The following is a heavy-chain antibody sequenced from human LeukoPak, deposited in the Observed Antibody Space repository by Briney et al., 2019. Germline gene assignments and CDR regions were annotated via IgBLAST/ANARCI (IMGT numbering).Heavy chain of an antibody. Sequence: SETLSLTCAVYGGSFSGYYWSWIRQPPGKGPEWIGEINHSGSTNYNPSLKSRVTISVDTSKNQFSLKLSSVTAADTAVYYCARIGVWAGFDYWGQGTLVTVSS. V-gene: IGHV4-34*01. CDR2: INHSGST. J-gene: IGHJ4*02. D-gene: IGHD6-6*01. CDR1: GGSFSGYY. CDR3: ARIGVWAGFDY.